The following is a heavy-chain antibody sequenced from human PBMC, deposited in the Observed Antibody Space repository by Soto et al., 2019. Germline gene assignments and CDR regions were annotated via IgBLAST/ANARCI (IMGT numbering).Heavy chain of an antibody. CDR3: AIDPRVDTGARLGYYYYYMDV. V-gene: IGHV1-3*01. Sequence: QVQLVQSGAEVKKPGASVKVSCKASGYSFTSYAVHWVRQAPGQRLEWMGWINVGNGVTKYSQKFQGRATITSDASASTAYMELSSLTSEDTAVYYCAIDPRVDTGARLGYYYYYMDVWGKGTTVTVSS. J-gene: IGHJ6*03. D-gene: IGHD1-7*01. CDR1: GYSFTSYA. CDR2: INVGNGVT.